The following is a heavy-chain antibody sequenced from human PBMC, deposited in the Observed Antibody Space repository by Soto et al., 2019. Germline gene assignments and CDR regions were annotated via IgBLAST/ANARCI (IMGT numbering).Heavy chain of an antibody. CDR2: ISGSGGST. CDR3: AKGGHSSSWYESVRIDY. J-gene: IGHJ4*02. V-gene: IGHV3-23*01. Sequence: GGSLRLSCAASGFTFSSYAMSWVRQAPGKGLEWVSAISGSGGSTYYADSVKGRFTISRDNSKNTLYLQMNSLRAEDTAVYYCAKGGHSSSWYESVRIDYWGQGTLVTVSS. D-gene: IGHD6-13*01. CDR1: GFTFSSYA.